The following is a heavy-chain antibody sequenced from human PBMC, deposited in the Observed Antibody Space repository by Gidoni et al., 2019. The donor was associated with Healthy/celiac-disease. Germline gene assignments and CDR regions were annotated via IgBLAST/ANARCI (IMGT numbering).Heavy chain of an antibody. Sequence: QVQLVQSGAEVKKPGSSVKVSCKASGGTFSSYAISWVRQAPGQGLEWMGRIIPILGIANYAQKFQGRVTITADKSTSTAYMELSSLRSEDTAVYYCARSVAGTHYYYMDVWGNGTTVTVSS. CDR1: GGTFSSYA. J-gene: IGHJ6*03. D-gene: IGHD6-19*01. CDR2: IIPILGIA. CDR3: ARSVAGTHYYYMDV. V-gene: IGHV1-69*04.